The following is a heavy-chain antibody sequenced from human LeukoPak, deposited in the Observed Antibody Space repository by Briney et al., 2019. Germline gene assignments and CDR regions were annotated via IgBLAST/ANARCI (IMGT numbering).Heavy chain of an antibody. CDR1: GGSISSYY. Sequence: PSETLSLTCTVSGGSISSYYWSWIRQPAGKGLEWIGRIYSSGSTNYNPSLKSRLTISIDTSKNQVSLKLSSVTAADTAVYYCAREKYSANYHFDYWGQGTLVTVSS. CDR2: IYSSGST. D-gene: IGHD1-26*01. CDR3: AREKYSANYHFDY. J-gene: IGHJ4*02. V-gene: IGHV4-4*07.